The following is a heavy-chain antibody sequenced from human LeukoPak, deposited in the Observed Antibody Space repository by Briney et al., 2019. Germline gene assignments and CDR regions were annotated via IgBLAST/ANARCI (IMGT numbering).Heavy chain of an antibody. Sequence: ASVKVSCKASGYTFTSYDINWMRQATGQGLEWMGWMSPNSGNTGYAQKFQGRVTMTRNTSTGTAYLELSSLRSEDSAVYYCVRTPPNWGADFWGQGTLVTVSS. CDR3: VRTPPNWGADF. V-gene: IGHV1-8*01. J-gene: IGHJ4*02. CDR1: GYTFTSYD. CDR2: MSPNSGNT. D-gene: IGHD7-27*01.